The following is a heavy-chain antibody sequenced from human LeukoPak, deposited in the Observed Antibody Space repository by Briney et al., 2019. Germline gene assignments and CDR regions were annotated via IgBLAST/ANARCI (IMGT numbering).Heavy chain of an antibody. CDR3: ARGEFAWIQGSYGMNV. V-gene: IGHV3-7*01. CDR2: IKQDGSEE. J-gene: IGHJ6*02. CDR1: GFTFSSYW. Sequence: GGSLRLSCAASGFTFSSYWMSWVRQAPGKGLEWVANIKQDGSEEYYVESAKGRFTISRDNAKNSMYLQMNSLRGEDTAVYYCARGEFAWIQGSYGMNVWGRGTTVTVS. D-gene: IGHD5-18*01.